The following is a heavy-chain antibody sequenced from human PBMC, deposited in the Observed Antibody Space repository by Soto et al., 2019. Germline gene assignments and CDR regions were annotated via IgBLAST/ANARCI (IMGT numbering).Heavy chain of an antibody. CDR1: GGSISSSSYY. J-gene: IGHJ3*02. Sequence: QLQLQESGPGLVKPSETLSLTCTVSGGSISSSSYYWGWIRQPPGKGLEWIGSIYYSGSTYYNPSLKSRVTISVDTSKNQFSLKLSSVTAADTAVYYCARHVVLYCSGGSCSPLGAFDIWGQGTMVTVSS. CDR2: IYYSGST. V-gene: IGHV4-39*01. CDR3: ARHVVLYCSGGSCSPLGAFDI. D-gene: IGHD2-15*01.